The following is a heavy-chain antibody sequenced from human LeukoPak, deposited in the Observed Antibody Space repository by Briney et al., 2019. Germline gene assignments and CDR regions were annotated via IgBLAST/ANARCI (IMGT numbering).Heavy chain of an antibody. J-gene: IGHJ4*02. D-gene: IGHD3-3*01. CDR1: GYTFTGYY. CDR3: ARGPPNYDFWSGYFGLDY. Sequence: GASVKVSCKASGYTFTGYYMHWVRQAPGQGLEWMGWINTNTGNPTYAQGFTGRFVFSLDTSVSTAYLQISSLKAEDTAVYYCARGPPNYDFWSGYFGLDYWGQGTLVTVSS. V-gene: IGHV7-4-1*02. CDR2: INTNTGNP.